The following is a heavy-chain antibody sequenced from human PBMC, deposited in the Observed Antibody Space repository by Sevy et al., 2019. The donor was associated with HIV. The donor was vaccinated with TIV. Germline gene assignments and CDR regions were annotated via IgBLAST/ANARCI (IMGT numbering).Heavy chain of an antibody. CDR3: AKGGLGYCSGGSCYWNDY. J-gene: IGHJ4*02. CDR2: ISGSGGST. V-gene: IGHV3-23*01. D-gene: IGHD2-15*01. Sequence: GGSLRLSCAASGFTFSSYAMSWVRQAPGKGLEWVSAISGSGGSTYYADSVKGRFTISRDNSKNTLYLQMNSLRADDTAVYYCAKGGLGYCSGGSCYWNDYWGQGTLVTVSS. CDR1: GFTFSSYA.